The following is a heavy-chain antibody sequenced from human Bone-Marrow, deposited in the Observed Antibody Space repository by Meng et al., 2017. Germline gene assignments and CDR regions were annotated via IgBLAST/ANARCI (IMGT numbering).Heavy chain of an antibody. Sequence: VLVVGFGGGVVRPGGSLILSCAASGFTFDDYGMSWVRQAPGKGLEWVAVIWYDGSNKYYADSVKGRFTISRDNAKNSLYLQMNSLRAEDTAVYYCARQLGATDYWGQGTLVTVSS. J-gene: IGHJ4*02. V-gene: IGHV3-33*08. CDR2: IWYDGSNK. D-gene: IGHD1-26*01. CDR3: ARQLGATDY. CDR1: GFTFDDYG.